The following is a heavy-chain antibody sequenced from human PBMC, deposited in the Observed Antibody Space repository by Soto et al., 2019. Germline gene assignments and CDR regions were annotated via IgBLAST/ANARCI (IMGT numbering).Heavy chain of an antibody. Sequence: EVQLVESGGGLVQPGGSLRLSCAASGYTFSLYSMSWGRQAPGKGLEWVSYISRSSTGIHYADSVKGRFTISRYDVTNSMHLQMNSLIDGDTAVYYCARAVTWGLDVWGQGTTVSISS. CDR2: ISRSSTGI. CDR1: GYTFSLYS. CDR3: ARAVTWGLDV. J-gene: IGHJ6*01. V-gene: IGHV3-48*02. D-gene: IGHD3-10*01.